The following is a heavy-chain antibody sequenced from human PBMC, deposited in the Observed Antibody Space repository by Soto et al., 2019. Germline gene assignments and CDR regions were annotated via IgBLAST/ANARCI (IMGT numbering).Heavy chain of an antibody. D-gene: IGHD3-10*01. J-gene: IGHJ6*03. CDR3: ANLYGSGSYYNLPYYYYYMDV. CDR2: MNPNSGNT. Sequence: EASVKVSCKASGYTFTSYDINWVRQATGQGLEWMGWMNPNSGNTGYAQKFQGRVTMTRNTSISTAYMELSSLRSEDTAVYYCANLYGSGSYYNLPYYYYYMDVWGKGTTVTVSS. V-gene: IGHV1-8*01. CDR1: GYTFTSYD.